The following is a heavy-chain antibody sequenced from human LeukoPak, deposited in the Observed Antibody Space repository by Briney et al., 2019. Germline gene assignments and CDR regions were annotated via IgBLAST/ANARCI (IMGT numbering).Heavy chain of an antibody. V-gene: IGHV1-2*02. CDR1: GYTFTGYY. CDR2: INPNSGDS. Sequence: ASVKVSCKASGYTFTGYYMHWVRQAPGQGLEWMGWINPNSGDSNIAQNFQIRVTMTRDKSISTIYMELRRLRFDDTAVYYCARWEWSSSSSAYWGQGTLVTVSS. J-gene: IGHJ4*02. CDR3: ARWEWSSSSSAY. D-gene: IGHD6-6*01.